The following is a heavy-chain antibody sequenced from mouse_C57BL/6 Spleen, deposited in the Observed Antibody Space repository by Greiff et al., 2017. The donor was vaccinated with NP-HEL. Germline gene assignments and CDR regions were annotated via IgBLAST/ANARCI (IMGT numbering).Heavy chain of an antibody. J-gene: IGHJ3*01. CDR2: ISDGGSYT. D-gene: IGHD2-5*01. CDR3: ARDDPYSNLAWFAY. CDR1: GFTFSSYA. Sequence: EVKLVESGGGLVKPGGSLKLSCAASGFTFSSYAMSWVRQTPEKRLEWVATISDGGSYTYYPDNVKGRFTISRDNAKNNLYLQMSHLKSEDTAMYYCARDDPYSNLAWFAYWGQGTLVTVSA. V-gene: IGHV5-4*01.